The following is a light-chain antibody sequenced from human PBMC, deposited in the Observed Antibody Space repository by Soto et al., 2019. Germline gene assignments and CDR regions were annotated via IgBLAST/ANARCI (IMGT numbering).Light chain of an antibody. V-gene: IGKV1-5*01. J-gene: IGKJ1*01. CDR1: QSFSSE. Sequence: DIQMTQSPSTLSASVGDRVTITCRASQSFSSELAWYQQKPGKAPTLLISDVSNLQSGIPSRFSGSGSGTEFTLSISSLQPDDFGTYYCQQKRAFGQGTKVYIK. CDR2: DVS. CDR3: QQKRA.